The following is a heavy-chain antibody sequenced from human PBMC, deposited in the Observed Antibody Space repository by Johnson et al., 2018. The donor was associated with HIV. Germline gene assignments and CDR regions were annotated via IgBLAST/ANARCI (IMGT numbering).Heavy chain of an antibody. D-gene: IGHD1-26*01. V-gene: IGHV3-53*01. Sequence: VQLVESGGGVVHPGRSLRVSCAASGFSVSGNYMSWVRQAPGKGLEWVSVIYRGDRAYYADSVKGRFTISRDNAKNSLYLQMNSLRAEDTAVYYCARAPPGWELPDIWGQGTMVTVSS. CDR2: IYRGDRA. J-gene: IGHJ3*02. CDR1: GFSVSGNY. CDR3: ARAPPGWELPDI.